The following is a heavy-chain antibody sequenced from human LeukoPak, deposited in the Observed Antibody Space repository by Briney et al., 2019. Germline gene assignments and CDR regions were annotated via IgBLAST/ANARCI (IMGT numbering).Heavy chain of an antibody. Sequence: GGSLRLSCAASGFTFSNAWMTWVRQAPGQGLEWVGRIKSKTDGATTDYAATVKGRFIISRDDSKRTLYLQMNSLKTEDTAMYYCALEFGQATDYWGQGTLVTVSS. CDR1: GFTFSNAW. J-gene: IGHJ4*02. V-gene: IGHV3-15*01. CDR2: IKSKTDGATT. CDR3: ALEFGQATDY. D-gene: IGHD3-3*01.